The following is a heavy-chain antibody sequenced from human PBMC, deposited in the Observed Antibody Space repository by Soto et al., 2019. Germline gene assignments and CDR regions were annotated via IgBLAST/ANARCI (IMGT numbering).Heavy chain of an antibody. CDR1: AGFTSTSKYF. D-gene: IGHD3-22*01. CDR2: VFYGGNT. Sequence: PQTLSHTCTGSAGFTSTSKYFVGWLRLPPRKGLGRIGSVFYGGNTYYTPSLTSRISMSVDTSKNQFSLQLRSVTAADTAVYYCASRSRSVNCKTMRCSLTLWGPAILLSV. V-gene: IGHV4-39*01. J-gene: IGHJ4*02. CDR3: ASRSRSVNCKTMRCSLTL.